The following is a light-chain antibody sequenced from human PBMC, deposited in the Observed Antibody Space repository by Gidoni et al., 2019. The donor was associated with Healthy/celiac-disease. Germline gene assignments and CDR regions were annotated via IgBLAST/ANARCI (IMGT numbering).Light chain of an antibody. CDR1: SSNIGAGYD. CDR2: GNS. V-gene: IGLV1-40*01. Sequence: QSVLTQPPSVSRAPGQRVTISCTGSSSNIGAGYDVHWYHQLPGTAPKLLIYGNSNRPSGVPDRFSGSKSGTSASLAITGLQAEDEADYYCQSYDSSLSGHVVFGGGTKLTVL. J-gene: IGLJ2*01. CDR3: QSYDSSLSGHVV.